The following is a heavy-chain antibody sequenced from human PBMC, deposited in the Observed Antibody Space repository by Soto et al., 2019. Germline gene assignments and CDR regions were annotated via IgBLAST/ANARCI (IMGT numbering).Heavy chain of an antibody. CDR1: GYTFTSYG. CDR3: ARVAITMIVVVITPENWFDP. CDR2: ISAYNGNT. D-gene: IGHD3-22*01. J-gene: IGHJ5*02. V-gene: IGHV1-18*01. Sequence: ASVKVSCKASGYTFTSYGISWVRQAPGQGLEWMGWISAYNGNTNYAQKLQGRVTMTTDTSTSTAYMELRSLRSDDTAVYYCARVAITMIVVVITPENWFDPWGQGTLVTVSS.